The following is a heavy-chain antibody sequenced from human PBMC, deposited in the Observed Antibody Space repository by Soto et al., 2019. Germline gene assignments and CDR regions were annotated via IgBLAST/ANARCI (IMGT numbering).Heavy chain of an antibody. V-gene: IGHV1-3*01. J-gene: IGHJ2*01. CDR2: INAGNGNT. CDR3: AGDHRDVHSCPGRRSSDL. Sequence: PKKRLEWMGWINAGNGNTKYSQKFQGRVTITRDTSASTAYMELSSLRSEDTAVYYCAGDHRDVHSCPGRRSSDL. D-gene: IGHD4-17*01.